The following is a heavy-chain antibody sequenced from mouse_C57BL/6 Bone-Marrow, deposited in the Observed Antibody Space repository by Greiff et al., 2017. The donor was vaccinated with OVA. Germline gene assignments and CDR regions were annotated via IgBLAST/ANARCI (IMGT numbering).Heavy chain of an antibody. J-gene: IGHJ3*01. CDR1: GYTFTDYY. V-gene: IGHV1-26*01. CDR2: INPNNGGT. D-gene: IGHD2-5*01. CDR3: ARETYYSNLFAY. Sequence: VQLQQSGPELVKPGASVKISCKASGYTFTDYYMNWVKQSHGKSLEWIGDINPNNGGTSYNQKFKGKATLTVDKSSSPAYMELRSLTSEDSAVYYCARETYYSNLFAYWGQGTLVTVSA.